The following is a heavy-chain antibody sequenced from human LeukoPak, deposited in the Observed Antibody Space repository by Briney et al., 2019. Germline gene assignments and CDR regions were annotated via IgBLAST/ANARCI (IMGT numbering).Heavy chain of an antibody. J-gene: IGHJ6*04. Sequence: SGTLSLTCAVSGGSISSSNWWSWVRQPPGKGLEWIGEIYHSGSTNYNPSLKSRVTISVDTSKNQFSLKLSSVTAADTAVYYCARTREYYYGMDVWGKGTTVTVSS. V-gene: IGHV4-4*02. CDR2: IYHSGST. CDR1: GGSISSSNW. CDR3: ARTREYYYGMDV.